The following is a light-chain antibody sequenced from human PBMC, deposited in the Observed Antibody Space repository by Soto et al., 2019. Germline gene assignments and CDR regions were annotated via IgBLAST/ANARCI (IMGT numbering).Light chain of an antibody. Sequence: EIVMTQSPATLSVSPGERATLSCRASQSVGRNLAWYQQKPGQAPRLLIYGASTRSTGIPARFSGSGSGTECTLTISSLQSEDFALYSCQQYNHCPPLTFGGGTKVEIK. CDR3: QQYNHCPPLT. J-gene: IGKJ4*01. CDR2: GAS. CDR1: QSVGRN. V-gene: IGKV3-15*01.